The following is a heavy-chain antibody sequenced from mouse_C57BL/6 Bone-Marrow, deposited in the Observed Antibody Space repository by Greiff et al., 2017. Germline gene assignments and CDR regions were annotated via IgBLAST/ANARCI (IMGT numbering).Heavy chain of an antibody. V-gene: IGHV1-26*01. CDR2: INPNNGGT. D-gene: IGHD4-1*01. J-gene: IGHJ4*01. CDR1: GYTFTDYY. Sequence: EVQLQQSGPELVKPGASVKISCKASGYTFTDYYMTWVKQSHGKRLEWIVDINPNNGGTSSNQKFKGTATLTVDKSTSTAYMELRSLTSEDSAVYYCARAGYAMDYWGQGTSVTVSS. CDR3: ARAGYAMDY.